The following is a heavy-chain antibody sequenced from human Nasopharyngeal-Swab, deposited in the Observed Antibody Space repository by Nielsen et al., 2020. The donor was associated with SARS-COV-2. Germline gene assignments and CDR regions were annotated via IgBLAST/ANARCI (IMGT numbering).Heavy chain of an antibody. Sequence: GGSLRLSCAASGFSVSGNTYMSWVRQAPGEGLEWVSTIHAGGNTYYADSVRGRFTSSRDNSKNTVSLQMNSLRAEDTAVYYCASRGASADPSTRDLPFSRRTFDLWGRGTLVTVSS. CDR3: ASRGASADPSTRDLPFSRRTFDL. D-gene: IGHD6-13*01. CDR2: IHAGGNT. CDR1: GFSVSGNTY. V-gene: IGHV3-53*01. J-gene: IGHJ2*01.